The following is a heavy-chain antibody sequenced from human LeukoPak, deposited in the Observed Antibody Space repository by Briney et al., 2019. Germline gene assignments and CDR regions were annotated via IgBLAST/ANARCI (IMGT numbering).Heavy chain of an antibody. Sequence: GGSLRLSCAASGFTFSSYAMSWVRQAPGKGLEWVSSITSSSSYIYYADSVKGRFTISRDNAENSLYLQMNSLRAEDTAVYYCAKDRGVTTLFDYWGQGTLVTVSS. CDR3: AKDRGVTTLFDY. CDR2: ITSSSSYI. CDR1: GFTFSSYA. V-gene: IGHV3-21*04. D-gene: IGHD4-17*01. J-gene: IGHJ4*02.